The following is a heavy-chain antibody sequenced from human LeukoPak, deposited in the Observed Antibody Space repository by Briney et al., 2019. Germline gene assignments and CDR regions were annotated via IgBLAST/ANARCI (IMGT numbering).Heavy chain of an antibody. Sequence: GGSLRLSCAASGFTFSSYSMNWVRQAPGKGLEWVSYISSSSSTMYYADSVKGRFTISRDNAKNSLYLQMNSLRAEDTAVYYCARDGSGYDPFDYWGQGTLVTVSS. J-gene: IGHJ4*02. V-gene: IGHV3-48*01. CDR3: ARDGSGYDPFDY. CDR1: GFTFSSYS. CDR2: ISSSSSTM. D-gene: IGHD5-12*01.